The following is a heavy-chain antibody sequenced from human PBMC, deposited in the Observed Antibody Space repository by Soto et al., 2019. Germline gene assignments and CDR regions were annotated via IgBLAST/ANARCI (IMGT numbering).Heavy chain of an antibody. J-gene: IGHJ4*02. CDR2: IWYDGSNK. D-gene: IGHD3-10*01. Sequence: QVQLVESGGGVVQPRRSLRLSCAASGFTFSSYGMHWVRQAPGKGLEWVAVIWYDGSNKYYADSVKGRFTISRDNSKNTLYLQMNSLRAEDTAVYYCARDPVYGSGSLLDYWGQGTLVTVSS. V-gene: IGHV3-33*01. CDR3: ARDPVYGSGSLLDY. CDR1: GFTFSSYG.